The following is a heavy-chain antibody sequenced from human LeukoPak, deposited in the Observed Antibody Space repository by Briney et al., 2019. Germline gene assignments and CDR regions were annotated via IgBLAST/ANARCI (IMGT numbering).Heavy chain of an antibody. CDR1: GYTFTRYY. CDR2: INPNTGGT. CDR3: ARVDATSLAVHY. J-gene: IGHJ4*02. V-gene: IGHV1-2*02. Sequence: GASVKVSCKTSGYTFTRYYLNWVRQAPGQGLEWMGRINPNTGGTDSGQKFQGRVTMTRDTSISTGYMELSSLTFDDTAVYYCARVDATSLAVHYWGQGTLVTVSS. D-gene: IGHD6-19*01.